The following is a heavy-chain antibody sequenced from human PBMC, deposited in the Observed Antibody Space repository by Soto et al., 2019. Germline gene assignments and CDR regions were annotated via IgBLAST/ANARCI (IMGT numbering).Heavy chain of an antibody. V-gene: IGHV4-31*03. Sequence: QVQLQESGPGLVKPSQTLSLTCSVSGDSMSSGAYYWSWIRQHPGKGLEWIAYIYHSGDTHYNPSLRSRITISVDTSKNQFSLKLTSVSDADTAVYYCASTYSGYLDNWGQGTPVTVSS. CDR2: IYHSGDT. CDR3: ASTYSGYLDN. CDR1: GDSMSSGAYY. J-gene: IGHJ4*02. D-gene: IGHD3-22*01.